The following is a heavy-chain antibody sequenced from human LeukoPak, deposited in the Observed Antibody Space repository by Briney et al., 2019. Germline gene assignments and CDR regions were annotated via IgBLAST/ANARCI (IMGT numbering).Heavy chain of an antibody. CDR2: IYYSGST. CDR1: GGSISSYY. Sequence: SETLSLTCTVSGGSISSYYWSWIRQPPGKGLEWIGYIYYSGSTYYNPSLKSRVTISVDTSKNQFSLKLSSVTAADTAVYYCARHLYYDILTGYYRSLDYWGQGTLVTVSS. CDR3: ARHLYYDILTGYYRSLDY. V-gene: IGHV4-59*08. J-gene: IGHJ4*02. D-gene: IGHD3-9*01.